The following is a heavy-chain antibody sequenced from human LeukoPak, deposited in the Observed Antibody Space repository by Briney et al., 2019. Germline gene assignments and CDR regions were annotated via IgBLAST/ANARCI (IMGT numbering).Heavy chain of an antibody. Sequence: GGSLRLSCAASGFTFSSYEMIWVRQAPGKGLGWVAYIRSRSTTIYYADSVKGRFTISRDNAENSLYLQMNSLRAEDTAVYYCARDFGRWFFDYWGQGTLVTVSS. J-gene: IGHJ4*02. D-gene: IGHD4-23*01. V-gene: IGHV3-48*03. CDR3: ARDFGRWFFDY. CDR2: IRSRSTTI. CDR1: GFTFSSYE.